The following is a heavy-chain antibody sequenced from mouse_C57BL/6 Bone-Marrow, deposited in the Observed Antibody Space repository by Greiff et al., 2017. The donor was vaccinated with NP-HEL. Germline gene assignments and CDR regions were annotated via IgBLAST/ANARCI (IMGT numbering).Heavy chain of an antibody. CDR3: ARESTVVAHWYFDV. CDR1: GYTFTSYW. CDR2: IDPSDSYT. J-gene: IGHJ1*03. D-gene: IGHD1-1*01. V-gene: IGHV1-69*01. Sequence: QVQLQQPGAELVMPGASVKLSCKASGYTFTSYWMHWVKQRPGQGLEWIGEIDPSDSYTNYNQKFKGKSPLTVDKSSSTAYMQLSSLTSEDSAVYYCARESTVVAHWYFDVWGTGTTVTVSS.